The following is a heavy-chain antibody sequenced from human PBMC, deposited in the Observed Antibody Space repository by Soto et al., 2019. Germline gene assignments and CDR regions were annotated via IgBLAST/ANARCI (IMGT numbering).Heavy chain of an antibody. J-gene: IGHJ5*02. CDR3: ARGDFDSSANYYAGWFDP. CDR1: GYTFTAYY. Sequence: QVQLVQSGAEVKKPGASVKVSCKASGYTFTAYYMHWLRQAPGQGLEWMGWINPNSGGTKYAQKFQCRGTMTNDTSISTAYMELSRLGSDDTAVYYCARGDFDSSANYYAGWFDPWGQGTLVTVSS. V-gene: IGHV1-2*02. CDR2: INPNSGGT. D-gene: IGHD3-22*01.